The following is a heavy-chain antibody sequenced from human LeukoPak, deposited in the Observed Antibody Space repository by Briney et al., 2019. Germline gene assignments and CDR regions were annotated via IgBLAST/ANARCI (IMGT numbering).Heavy chain of an antibody. CDR3: ARHVLSKRSFDS. CDR2: IFHDGSS. CDR1: GASISSIFYY. D-gene: IGHD5-24*01. J-gene: IGHJ5*01. V-gene: IGHV4-39*01. Sequence: SETLSLTCNVSGASISSIFYYCGWIRQPPGKGLEWIANIFHDGSSYFNPSLKSRVTISVDRSKKFFSLKLTSVTAADTSVYYCARHVLSKRSFDSWGQGILVTVSS.